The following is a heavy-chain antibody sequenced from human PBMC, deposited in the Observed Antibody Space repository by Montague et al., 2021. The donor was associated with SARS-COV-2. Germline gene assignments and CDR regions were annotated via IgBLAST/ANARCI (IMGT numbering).Heavy chain of an antibody. D-gene: IGHD3-3*01. CDR3: ASQVPDFWSGIDY. CDR2: FCFRGST. Sequence: SETLSLTCTILGWCNASADRRSTRLTSRQQKNSYGVFCFRGSTNYNPSLKSRVTISVDTSKNQFSLKLSSVTAADTAVYYWASQVPDFWSGIDYWGQGTLVTVSS. J-gene: IGHJ4*02. CDR1: GWCNASAD. V-gene: IGHV4-59*01.